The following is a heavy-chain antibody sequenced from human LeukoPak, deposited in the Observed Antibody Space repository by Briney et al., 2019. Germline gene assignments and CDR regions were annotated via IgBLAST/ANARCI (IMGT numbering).Heavy chain of an antibody. CDR2: IYPGDSDT. V-gene: IGHV5-51*01. D-gene: IGHD6-13*01. J-gene: IGHJ5*02. CDR3: ARHPGEPGIGAAGVNWFDP. CDR1: GYSFTSYL. Sequence: GESLKISCKGSGYSFTSYLIGWVRQMPGKGLEWIGIIYPGDSDTRYSPSFQGQVTISADKSISTAYLQWSSLKASDTAMYYCARHPGEPGIGAAGVNWFDPWGQGTLVTVSS.